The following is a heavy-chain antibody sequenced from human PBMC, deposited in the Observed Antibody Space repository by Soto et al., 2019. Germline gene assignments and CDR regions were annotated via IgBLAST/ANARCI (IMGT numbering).Heavy chain of an antibody. J-gene: IGHJ4*02. CDR1: GFTFSNAW. CDR2: IKSKSDGGTT. CDR3: TPYYYDSSGYHPGYY. V-gene: IGHV3-15*07. D-gene: IGHD3-22*01. Sequence: GGSLRLSCAASGFTFSNAWMNWVRQAPGKGLEWVGRIKSKSDGGTTDNAAPVKGRITISRDDSKNQLNLQMNSMKTEDTAVYYCTPYYYDSSGYHPGYYWGQGTLVTVSS.